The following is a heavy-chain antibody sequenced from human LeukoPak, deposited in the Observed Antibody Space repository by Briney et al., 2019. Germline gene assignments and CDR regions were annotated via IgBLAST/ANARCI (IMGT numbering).Heavy chain of an antibody. CDR2: ISAYNGNT. J-gene: IGHJ4*02. Sequence: ASVKVSCKASGYTFTSYGISWVRQAPGQGLEWMGWISAYNGNTNYAQKLQGRVTMTTDTSTSTAYMELRSLRSDDTAVYYCARDFRHYDSSGTNFDYWGQGTLVTVSS. CDR3: ARDFRHYDSSGTNFDY. D-gene: IGHD3-22*01. CDR1: GYTFTSYG. V-gene: IGHV1-18*01.